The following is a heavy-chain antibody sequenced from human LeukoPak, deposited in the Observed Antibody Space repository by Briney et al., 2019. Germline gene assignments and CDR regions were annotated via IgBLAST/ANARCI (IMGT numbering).Heavy chain of an antibody. J-gene: IGHJ4*02. CDR3: ARGRSTGYPYYFEY. CDR1: GYTFTSYD. V-gene: IGHV1-8*03. Sequence: ASVKVSCKASGYTFTSYDINWVRQATGQGLEWMGWMNPNRGSTGYAQKFQGRVTITRNTSISTAYMELSGLRSGDTAVYYCARGRSTGYPYYFEYWGQGTLVTVSS. D-gene: IGHD5-12*01. CDR2: MNPNRGST.